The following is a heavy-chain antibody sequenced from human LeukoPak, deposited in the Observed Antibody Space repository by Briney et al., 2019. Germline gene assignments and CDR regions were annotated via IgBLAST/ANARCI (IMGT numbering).Heavy chain of an antibody. CDR3: VRLTAAGRRTDFDY. CDR2: ITSSSSYI. J-gene: IGHJ4*02. Sequence: GGSLRLSCAASGFTFSSYSMSWVRQAPGKGLEWVSSITSSSSYIYYADSVKGRFTISRDNAKNSLYLQMNSLRTEDTAVYYCVRLTAAGRRTDFDYWGQGTLVTVSS. V-gene: IGHV3-21*01. CDR1: GFTFSSYS. D-gene: IGHD6-13*01.